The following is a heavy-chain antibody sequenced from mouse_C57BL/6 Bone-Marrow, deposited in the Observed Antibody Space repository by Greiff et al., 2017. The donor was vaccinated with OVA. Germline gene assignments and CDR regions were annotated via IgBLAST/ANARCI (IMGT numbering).Heavy chain of an antibody. V-gene: IGHV1-81*01. CDR2: IYPRSGNT. D-gene: IGHD2-4*01. Sequence: QVQLQQSGAELARPGASVKLSCKASGYTFTSYGISWVKQRTGQGLAWIGEIYPRSGNTYYNEKFKGKATLTADNSSSTAYMELRSLTSEDSAVYFCARSAIYYDYDGAWFAYWGQGTLVTVSA. CDR1: GYTFTSYG. CDR3: ARSAIYYDYDGAWFAY. J-gene: IGHJ3*01.